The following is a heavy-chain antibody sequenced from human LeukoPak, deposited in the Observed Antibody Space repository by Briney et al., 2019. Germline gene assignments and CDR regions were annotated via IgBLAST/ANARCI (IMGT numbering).Heavy chain of an antibody. CDR1: GGSFSGYY. Sequence: SETLSLTCAVYGGSFSGYYRSWIRQPPGKGLEWIGEINHSGSTNYNPSLKSRVTISVDTSKNQFSLKLSSVTAADTAVYYCAREDGYNLFYYYYMDVWGRGTTVTVSS. CDR3: AREDGYNLFYYYYMDV. V-gene: IGHV4-34*01. J-gene: IGHJ6*03. D-gene: IGHD5-24*01. CDR2: INHSGST.